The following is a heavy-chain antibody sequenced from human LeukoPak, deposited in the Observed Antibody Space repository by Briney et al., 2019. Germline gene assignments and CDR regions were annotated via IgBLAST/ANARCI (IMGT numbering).Heavy chain of an antibody. CDR1: GGSVRDNY. Sequence: SETLSLTCAVYGGSVRDNYWSWIRQPPGKGLEWIGEIHHSGSTKYNPSLKSRVTISLDTSRNQFSLKLNSMTAADTAVYYCAGHVSAAAGGRWGQGTLVTVSS. CDR2: IHHSGST. CDR3: AGHVSAAAGGR. D-gene: IGHD6-13*01. V-gene: IGHV4-34*01. J-gene: IGHJ4*02.